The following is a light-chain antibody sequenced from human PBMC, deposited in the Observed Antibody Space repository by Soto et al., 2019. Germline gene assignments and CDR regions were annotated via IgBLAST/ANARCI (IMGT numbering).Light chain of an antibody. CDR3: SSHGGKNV. CDR2: EVS. J-gene: IGLJ1*01. V-gene: IGLV2-8*01. Sequence: QSVLNQASSASRGPGQAVTISCTGTSSDVGGYNYVSWYQQHPGKAPKLMIYEVSKRPSGVPDRFSGSKSGNAASLTVSGLQSENEAAYYCSSHGGKNVFRTGTKVPVL. CDR1: SSDVGGYNY.